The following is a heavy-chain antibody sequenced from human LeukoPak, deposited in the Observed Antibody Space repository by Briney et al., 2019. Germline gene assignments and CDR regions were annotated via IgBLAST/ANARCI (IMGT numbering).Heavy chain of an antibody. Sequence: PSETLSLTCAVYGGSFSVYYGSWIRQPPGKGLEWIGEINHSGSTNYNPSLKSRVTISVDTSKNQFSLKLSSVTAADTAVYYCARGGYFDYWGQGTLVTVSS. CDR1: GGSFSVYY. J-gene: IGHJ4*02. CDR3: ARGGYFDY. CDR2: INHSGST. V-gene: IGHV4-34*01.